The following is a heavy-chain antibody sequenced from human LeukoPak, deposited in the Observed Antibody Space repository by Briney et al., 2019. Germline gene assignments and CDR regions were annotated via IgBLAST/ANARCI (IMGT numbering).Heavy chain of an antibody. J-gene: IGHJ4*02. D-gene: IGHD2-15*01. CDR1: GFTFSSYA. V-gene: IGHV3-23*01. Sequence: GESLRLSCAASGFTFSSYAMSWVRQAPGKGLEWVSAISGSGGSTYCADSVKGRFTISRDNSKNTLYLQMNSLRAEDTAVYYCAKSTRKLVVVVAAANDYWGQGTLVTVSS. CDR3: AKSTRKLVVVVAAANDY. CDR2: ISGSGGST.